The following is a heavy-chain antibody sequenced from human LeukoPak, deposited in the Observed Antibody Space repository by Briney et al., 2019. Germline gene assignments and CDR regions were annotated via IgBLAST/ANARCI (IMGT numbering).Heavy chain of an antibody. CDR2: ISYDGSNK. D-gene: IGHD3-10*01. CDR3: AKDSSLLWFGELLNAFDI. Sequence: GGSLRLSCAASGFTFSSYAMHWVRKAPGKGLEWVAVISYDGSNKYYADSVKGRFTISRDNSKNTLYLQMNSLRAEDTAVYYCAKDSSLLWFGELLNAFDIWGQGTMVTVSS. J-gene: IGHJ3*02. V-gene: IGHV3-30*04. CDR1: GFTFSSYA.